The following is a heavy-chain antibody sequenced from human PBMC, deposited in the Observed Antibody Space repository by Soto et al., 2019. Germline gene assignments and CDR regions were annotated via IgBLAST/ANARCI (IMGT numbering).Heavy chain of an antibody. CDR1: GGTFSSYT. D-gene: IGHD3-10*01. V-gene: IGHV1-69*02. Sequence: SVKVSCKASGGTFSSYTISWVRQAPGQGLEWMGRIIPILGIANYAQKFQGRVTITADKSTSTAYMELSSLRSEDTAVYYCARSLRSLRGSYDYWGQGTLVTVSS. CDR2: IIPILGIA. CDR3: ARSLRSLRGSYDY. J-gene: IGHJ4*02.